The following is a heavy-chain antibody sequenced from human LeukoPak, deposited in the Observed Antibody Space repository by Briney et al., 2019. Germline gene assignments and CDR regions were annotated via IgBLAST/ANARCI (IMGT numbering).Heavy chain of an antibody. CDR1: GFTFSGYW. V-gene: IGHV3-7*04. CDR2: IKPDGSEK. Sequence: GGSLRLSCAASGFTFSGYWMSWVRQAPGKGLEWVANIKPDGSEKYYVDSVKGRFTISRENAKNSLYLQMNSLRAEDTAVYYCARDRIQLWSHDYWGQGTLVTVS. D-gene: IGHD5-18*01. CDR3: ARDRIQLWSHDY. J-gene: IGHJ4*02.